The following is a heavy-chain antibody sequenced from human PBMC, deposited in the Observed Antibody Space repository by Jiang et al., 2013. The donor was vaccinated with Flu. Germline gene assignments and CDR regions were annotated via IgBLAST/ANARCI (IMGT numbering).Heavy chain of an antibody. J-gene: IGHJ2*01. CDR3: ARSPTTVVTQWGYWYFDL. Sequence: GLVKPSETLSLTCTVSGGSISSSSYYWGWIRQPPGKGLEWIGSIYYSGSTYYNPSLKSRVTISVDTSKNQFSLKLSSVTAADTAVYYCARSPTTVVTQWGYWYFDLWGRGTLVTVSS. CDR2: IYYSGST. D-gene: IGHD4-23*01. V-gene: IGHV4-39*01. CDR1: GGSISSSSYY.